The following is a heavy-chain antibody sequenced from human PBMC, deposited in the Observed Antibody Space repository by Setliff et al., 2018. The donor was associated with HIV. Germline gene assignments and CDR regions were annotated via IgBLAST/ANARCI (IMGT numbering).Heavy chain of an antibody. J-gene: IGHJ5*02. CDR1: GDSFSSGTYY. CDR2: VYYTGTT. D-gene: IGHD2-21*02. Sequence: PSETLSLTCSVSGDSFSSGTYYWGWIRQPPGKGLEWIGSVYYTGTTYYNPSLKSRVTLSLDTSKNQFSLEPTSVTAADTAVYYCARHDCGGDCSINWFDPWGQGTLVTVSS. V-gene: IGHV4-39*01. CDR3: ARHDCGGDCSINWFDP.